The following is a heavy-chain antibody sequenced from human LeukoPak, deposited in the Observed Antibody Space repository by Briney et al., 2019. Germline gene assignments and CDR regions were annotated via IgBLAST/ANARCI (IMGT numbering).Heavy chain of an antibody. V-gene: IGHV1-46*01. CDR1: GYTFASYY. D-gene: IGHD3-10*01. J-gene: IGHJ4*02. CDR2: INPRGGST. CDR3: ARYAYYYASGSYPSTERVFDY. Sequence: ASVKVFCKASGYTFASYYMHWVRQAPGQGLEWMGIINPRGGSTSYAQKFQGRVTMTRDMSTSTVYMELSSLRSEDTAVYYCARYAYYYASGSYPSTERVFDYWGQGTLVTVSS.